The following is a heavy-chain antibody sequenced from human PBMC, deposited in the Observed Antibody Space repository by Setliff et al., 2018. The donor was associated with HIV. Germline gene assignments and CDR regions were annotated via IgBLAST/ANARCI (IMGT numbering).Heavy chain of an antibody. CDR1: GLTFSTYW. Sequence: LRLSCAAPGLTFSTYWMNWVRQAPGKGLEWVANIKQDGSEKYYVDSVKGRLTISRDNAKNSLYLQINSLRAEDTAVYYCARAECGLYYVSSGYCLWGQGTLVTVSS. D-gene: IGHD3-22*01. CDR3: ARAECGLYYVSSGYCL. V-gene: IGHV3-7*01. CDR2: IKQDGSEK. J-gene: IGHJ4*02.